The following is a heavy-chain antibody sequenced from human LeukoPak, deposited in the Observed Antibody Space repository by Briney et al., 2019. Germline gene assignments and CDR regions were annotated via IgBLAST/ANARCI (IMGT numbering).Heavy chain of an antibody. CDR2: IYHSGST. CDR1: GGSISSSNW. CDR3: ARERLLGSGNERASYYYYGMDV. V-gene: IGHV4-4*02. D-gene: IGHD3-10*01. Sequence: SETLSLTCAVSGGSISSSNWWSWVRQPPGKGLEWIGEIYHSGSTNYNPSLKSRVTISVDTSKNQFSLKLSSVTAADTAVYYCARERLLGSGNERASYYYYGMDVWGQGTTVTVSS. J-gene: IGHJ6*02.